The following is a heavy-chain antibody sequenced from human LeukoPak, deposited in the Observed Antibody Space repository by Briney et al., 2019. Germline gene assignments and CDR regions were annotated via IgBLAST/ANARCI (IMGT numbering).Heavy chain of an antibody. CDR3: ARAPYDYGDYDY. V-gene: IGHV4-38-2*01. D-gene: IGHD4-17*01. CDR2: IYRSGST. Sequence: PSETLSLTCAVSGYSISRGSYWGWIRQPPGKGLEWIGSIYRSGSTYYNLSLKTRVTISVDTSKNQFSLKLSSVTAADTAVYYCARAPYDYGDYDYWGQGTLVTVSS. J-gene: IGHJ4*02. CDR1: GYSISRGSY.